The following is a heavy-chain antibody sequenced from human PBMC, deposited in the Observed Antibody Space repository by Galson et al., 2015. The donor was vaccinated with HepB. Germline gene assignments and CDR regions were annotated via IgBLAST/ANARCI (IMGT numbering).Heavy chain of an antibody. J-gene: IGHJ4*02. V-gene: IGHV2-5*01. D-gene: IGHD5-18*01. CDR1: GFSLTTSGVG. CDR3: ARTRGYSSLGGFDF. Sequence: PALVKPTQTLTLTCTFSGFSLTTSGVGVGWIRQPPGKALEWLALIYWNDEESYSPSLRSRLTVTKDTSQNRVVFNMTNMEPVDTATYFCARTRGYSSLGGFDFWGQGTLVTVSS. CDR2: IYWNDEE.